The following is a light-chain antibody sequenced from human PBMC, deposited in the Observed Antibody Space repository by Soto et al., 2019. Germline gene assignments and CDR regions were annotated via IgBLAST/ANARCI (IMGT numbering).Light chain of an antibody. CDR1: QSVSSN. Sequence: EIVMTQSPATLSVSPGERATRSCRASQSVSSNLAWYQQKPGQAPRLLIYGASTRATGIPARFSGSGSGTEFTLTISSLQPDDFATYYCQQYNAYPWTFGLGTKVDIK. V-gene: IGKV3-15*01. CDR3: QQYNAYPWT. J-gene: IGKJ1*01. CDR2: GAS.